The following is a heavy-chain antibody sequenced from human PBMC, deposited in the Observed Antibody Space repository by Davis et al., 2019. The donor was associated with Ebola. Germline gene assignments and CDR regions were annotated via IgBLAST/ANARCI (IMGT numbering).Heavy chain of an antibody. CDR2: ISWNSGSI. V-gene: IGHV3-9*01. Sequence: PGGSLRLSCAASGFTFDDYAMHWVRQAPGKGLEWVSGISWNSGSIGYADSVKGRFTISRDNAKNSLYLQMNSLRAEDTALYYCAKDYLHDYGASPAAFDIWGQGTMVTVSS. CDR3: AKDYLHDYGASPAAFDI. J-gene: IGHJ3*02. D-gene: IGHD4-17*01. CDR1: GFTFDDYA.